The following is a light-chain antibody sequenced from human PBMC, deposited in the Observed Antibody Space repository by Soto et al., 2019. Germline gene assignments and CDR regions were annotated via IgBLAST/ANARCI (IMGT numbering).Light chain of an antibody. Sequence: DIVMTQSPASLAVSLGERATINCKSSQSVLYSANDENYLAWYQQKPGQSPKLLIYWASTRESGVPGRFSGSGSGTDFTLTISSLQAEDVAVYYCQQYYTTPRTFGQGTKVDIK. V-gene: IGKV4-1*01. CDR2: WAS. CDR1: QSVLYSANDENY. J-gene: IGKJ1*01. CDR3: QQYYTTPRT.